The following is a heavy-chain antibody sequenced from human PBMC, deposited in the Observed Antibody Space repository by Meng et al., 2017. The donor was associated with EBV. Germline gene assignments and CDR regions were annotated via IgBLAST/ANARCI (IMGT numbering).Heavy chain of an antibody. CDR1: GYTFTSYD. CDR3: ARGPYYYDSSGYYYGEFDP. D-gene: IGHD3-22*01. Sequence: RVQSGGEVKKPGASVKVSCKASGYTFTSYDINWVRQATGQGLEWMGWMNPNSGNTGYAQKFQGRVTMTRNTSISTAYMELSSLRSEDTAVYYCARGPYYYDSSGYYYGEFDPWGQGTLVTVSS. V-gene: IGHV1-8*01. CDR2: MNPNSGNT. J-gene: IGHJ5*02.